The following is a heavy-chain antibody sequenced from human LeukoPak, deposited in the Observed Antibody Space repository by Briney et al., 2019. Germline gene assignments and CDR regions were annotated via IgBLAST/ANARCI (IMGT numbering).Heavy chain of an antibody. Sequence: GGSLRHSCAASGFTFSSYAMSWVRQAPGKGLEWVSAISGSGGSTYYADSVKGRFTISRDNSKNTLYLQMNSLRAEDTAVYYCAKVPLDASSGWYYFDYWGQGTLVTVSS. CDR1: GFTFSSYA. V-gene: IGHV3-23*01. J-gene: IGHJ4*02. CDR2: ISGSGGST. CDR3: AKVPLDASSGWYYFDY. D-gene: IGHD6-19*01.